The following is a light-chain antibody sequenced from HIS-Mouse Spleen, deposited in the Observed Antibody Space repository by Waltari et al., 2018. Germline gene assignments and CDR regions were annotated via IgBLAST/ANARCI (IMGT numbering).Light chain of an antibody. CDR2: AVS. Sequence: QSALTQPASVSGSPGQSITISCTGTSSDVGGYNYVSWYQQHPGKAPKLMIYAVSIRASGVSNRFSGSKSGNTASLTIAGLQAEDEADYYCSSYTSSSTYVVFGGGTKLTVL. J-gene: IGLJ2*01. V-gene: IGLV2-14*03. CDR3: SSYTSSSTYVV. CDR1: SSDVGGYNY.